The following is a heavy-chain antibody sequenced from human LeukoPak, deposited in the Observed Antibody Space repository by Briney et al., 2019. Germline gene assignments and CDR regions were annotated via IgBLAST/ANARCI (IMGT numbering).Heavy chain of an antibody. D-gene: IGHD6-19*01. CDR2: ISGSRDGT. J-gene: IGHJ4*02. V-gene: IGHV3-23*01. Sequence: GGSLRLSCAASGFTFSSYAMSWVRQAPGKGLEWVSGISGSRDGTYYADSVKGRFTISRDNSMNTLYLQMNSLRAEDTAVYYCAKGRSGIVVAGLNYWGQGTLVTVSS. CDR3: AKGRSGIVVAGLNY. CDR1: GFTFSSYA.